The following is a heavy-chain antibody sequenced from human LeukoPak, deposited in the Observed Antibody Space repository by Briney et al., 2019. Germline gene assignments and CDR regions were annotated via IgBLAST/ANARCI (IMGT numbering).Heavy chain of an antibody. D-gene: IGHD3-22*01. CDR3: ARDLEIVVVITTPGGFLFDY. CDR1: GFAFSSCA. J-gene: IGHJ4*02. Sequence: GGSLGLSCSASGFAFSSCAMYWVRQAPGKGLESVSGISTNGGSTYYADSVKGRFTISRDNSKNTLYLQMSSLRVEDTAVYYCARDLEIVVVITTPGGFLFDYWGQGTLVTVSS. CDR2: ISTNGGST. V-gene: IGHV3-64D*06.